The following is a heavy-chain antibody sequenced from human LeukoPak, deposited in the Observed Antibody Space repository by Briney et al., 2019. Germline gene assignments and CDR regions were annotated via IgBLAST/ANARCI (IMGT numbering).Heavy chain of an antibody. CDR3: ARSDGSYGSDAFGI. Sequence: ASVRVSCKASGYTFTGYYLHWVRQAPGQGLEWMGWINPNSGGTNYAQKFQGRVTMTRDTSISTAYMELSRLRSDDTAVYYCARSDGSYGSDAFGIRGQGTMVTVSS. J-gene: IGHJ3*02. CDR1: GYTFTGYY. V-gene: IGHV1-2*02. CDR2: INPNSGGT. D-gene: IGHD1-26*01.